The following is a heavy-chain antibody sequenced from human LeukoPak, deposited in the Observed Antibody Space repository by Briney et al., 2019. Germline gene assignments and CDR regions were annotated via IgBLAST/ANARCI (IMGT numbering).Heavy chain of an antibody. D-gene: IGHD3-9*01. CDR2: ISAYNGNT. J-gene: IGHJ4*02. V-gene: IGHV1-18*01. CDR3: ARDHYDTLTGAINDY. Sequence: ASVKVSCKASGYTFTSYGISWVRQAPGQGLEWMGWISAYNGNTNYAQKLQGRVTMTTDTSTSTAYMELRSLRSDDTAVYYCARDHYDTLTGAINDYWGQGTLVTVSS. CDR1: GYTFTSYG.